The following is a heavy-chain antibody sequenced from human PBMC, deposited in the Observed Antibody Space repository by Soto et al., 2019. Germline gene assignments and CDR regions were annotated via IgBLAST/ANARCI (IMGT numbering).Heavy chain of an antibody. V-gene: IGHV3-66*01. CDR1: GFTVSNNY. Sequence: EVQLVESGGGLVQRGGSLRLSCAASGFTVSNNYMSWVRQAPGKGLEWVSVIYDGGSTYYAESVKDRFTISRDNSKNTLHLQMNSLRAEDTAVYYCARGHYGSPPGYFDYWGQGTLVTVSS. J-gene: IGHJ4*02. D-gene: IGHD3-10*01. CDR2: IYDGGST. CDR3: ARGHYGSPPGYFDY.